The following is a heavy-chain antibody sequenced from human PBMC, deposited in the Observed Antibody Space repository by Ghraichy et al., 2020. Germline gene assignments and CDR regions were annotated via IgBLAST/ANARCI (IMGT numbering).Heavy chain of an antibody. CDR1: GGSFSGYY. CDR2: INHSGST. J-gene: IGHJ6*02. CDR3: ARVRLKLRSGWYFDDYYYGMDV. D-gene: IGHD6-19*01. V-gene: IGHV4-34*01. Sequence: SQTLSLTCAVYGGSFSGYYWSWIRQPPGKGLEWIGEINHSGSTNYNPSLKSRVTISVDTSKNQFSLKLSSVTAADTAVYYCARVRLKLRSGWYFDDYYYGMDVWGQGTTVTVSS.